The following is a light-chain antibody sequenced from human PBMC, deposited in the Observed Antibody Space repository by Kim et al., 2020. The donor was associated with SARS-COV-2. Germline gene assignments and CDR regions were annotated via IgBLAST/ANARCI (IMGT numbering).Light chain of an antibody. Sequence: SPGERATLSCRACQSVSGSHLAWYQQKPGQTPRILIYDASSRVTGISDRFSGSGSGTDFTLTISRLQPEDFAVYYCQQYAASPFTFGGGTKVDIK. CDR3: QQYAASPFT. V-gene: IGKV3-20*01. CDR1: QSVSGSH. J-gene: IGKJ4*01. CDR2: DAS.